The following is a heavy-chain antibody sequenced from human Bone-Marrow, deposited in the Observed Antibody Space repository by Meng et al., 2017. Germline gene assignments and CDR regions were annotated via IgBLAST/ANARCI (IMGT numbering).Heavy chain of an antibody. CDR3: ARRTAVSGMTFDY. CDR1: GYTFTSYA. CDR2: INAGNGNT. D-gene: IGHD4-17*01. V-gene: IGHV1-3*01. J-gene: IGHJ4*02. Sequence: QVQLWQSGAEVKKPGASVKVSCKASGYTFTSYAMHWVRQAPGQRLEWMGWINAGNGNTKYSQKFQGRVTITRDTSASTAYMELSSLRSEDTAVYYCARRTAVSGMTFDYWGQGTLVTVSS.